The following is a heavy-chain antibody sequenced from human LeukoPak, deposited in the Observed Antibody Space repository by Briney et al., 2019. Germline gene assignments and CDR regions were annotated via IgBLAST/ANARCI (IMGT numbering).Heavy chain of an antibody. CDR2: FYPGDSDS. Sequence: GESLKISCKGSGYIFTNYWIGWVRQMPGKGLERMGRFYPGDSDSKYSPSFQGQVTMSADESISTAYLQWSSLKASDTAIYYCARLGSGWPLDYWGQGTLVTVSS. CDR3: ARLGSGWPLDY. J-gene: IGHJ4*02. CDR1: GYIFTNYW. D-gene: IGHD6-19*01. V-gene: IGHV5-51*01.